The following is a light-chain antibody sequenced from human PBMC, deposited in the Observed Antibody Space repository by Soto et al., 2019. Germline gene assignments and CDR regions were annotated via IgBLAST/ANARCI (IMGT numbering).Light chain of an antibody. CDR1: SSDVGGYNY. V-gene: IGLV2-8*01. J-gene: IGLJ3*02. CDR2: EVT. Sequence: QSALTQPPSASGSPGQSVTSSCTGSSSDVGGYNYGSWYQQYPGRAPKLMIYEVTKRPSGVPDRFSGSKSGNTASLTVSGLQAEDEADYYCSSYAASNNFYFVFGGGTKVTVL. CDR3: SSYAASNNFYFV.